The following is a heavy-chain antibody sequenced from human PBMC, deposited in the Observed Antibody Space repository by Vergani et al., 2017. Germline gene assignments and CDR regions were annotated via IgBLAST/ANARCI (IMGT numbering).Heavy chain of an antibody. V-gene: IGHV4-39*01. D-gene: IGHD2-21*02. CDR1: GGSISSSSYY. J-gene: IGHJ6*02. CDR2: IYYSGST. CDR3: ARHLAYCGGDCYPYYYGMDV. Sequence: QLQMQESGPGLVKPSETLSLTCTVSGGSISSSSYYLGWIRQPPGKGLEWIGSIYYSGSTYYNPSLKSRVTISVDTSKNQFSLKLSSVTAADTAVYYCARHLAYCGGDCYPYYYGMDVWGQGTTVTVS.